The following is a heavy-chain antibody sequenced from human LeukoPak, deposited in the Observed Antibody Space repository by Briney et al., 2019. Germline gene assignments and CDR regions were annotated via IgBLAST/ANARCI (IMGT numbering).Heavy chain of an antibody. CDR2: IWYDGSNK. D-gene: IGHD3-22*01. V-gene: IGHV3-33*01. CDR1: GFTFSRYS. CDR3: ARDHPYCGIVVPKRGYGMDV. J-gene: IGHJ6*02. Sequence: GRSLRLSCAASGFTFSRYSMHWVRQAPGKGLEWVAVIWYDGSNKYYAESVKGRFTISRDNSKNTLHLQMNRLRAEDTAVYYCARDHPYCGIVVPKRGYGMDVWGQGTTVTVSS.